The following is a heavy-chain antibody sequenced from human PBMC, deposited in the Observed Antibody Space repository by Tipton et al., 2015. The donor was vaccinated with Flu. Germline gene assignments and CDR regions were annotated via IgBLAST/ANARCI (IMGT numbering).Heavy chain of an antibody. D-gene: IGHD3-10*01. CDR2: FYTSGST. J-gene: IGHJ3*02. CDR1: GGSISSYY. CDR3: ARLYGSPGAFDI. Sequence: TLSLTCTVSGGSISSYYLNWIRQPAGKGLEWIGHFYTSGSTNYNPSLKSRLTMSVDTSKNQFSLKLSSVTAADTAAYYCARLYGSPGAFDIWGQGTMVTVSS. V-gene: IGHV4-4*07.